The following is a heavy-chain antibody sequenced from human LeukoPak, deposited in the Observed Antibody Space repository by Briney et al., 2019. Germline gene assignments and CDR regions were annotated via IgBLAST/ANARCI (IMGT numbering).Heavy chain of an antibody. CDR2: ISSSSSYI. J-gene: IGHJ4*02. CDR1: GFTFSSYS. CDR3: ARPSGEGDYYGTFDY. D-gene: IGHD3-22*01. Sequence: GGSLRLSCAASGFTFSSYSMNWVRQAPGKGLEWVSSISSSSSYIYYADSVKGRFTISRDNAKNSLYLQMNSLRAEDTAVYYCARPSGEGDYYGTFDYWGQGTLVTVSS. V-gene: IGHV3-21*01.